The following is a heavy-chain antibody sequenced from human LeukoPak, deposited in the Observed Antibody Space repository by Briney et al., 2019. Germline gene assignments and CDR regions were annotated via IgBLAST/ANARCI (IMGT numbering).Heavy chain of an antibody. CDR1: GGTFSSYA. V-gene: IGHV1-69*04. J-gene: IGHJ4*02. CDR3: AGLRSGYDEDY. D-gene: IGHD5-12*01. Sequence: ASVKVSCKASGGTFSSYAISWVRQAPGQGLEWMGRIIPILGIANYAQKFQGRVTITADKSTSTAYMELSSLRSEDTAVYYCAGLRSGYDEDYWGQGTLVTVSS. CDR2: IIPILGIA.